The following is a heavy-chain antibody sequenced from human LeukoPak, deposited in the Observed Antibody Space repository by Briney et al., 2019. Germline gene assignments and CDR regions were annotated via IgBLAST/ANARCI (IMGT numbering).Heavy chain of an antibody. V-gene: IGHV4-39*07. J-gene: IGHJ4*02. Sequence: PSVTLSLTCTVSGGSISSSSHYWGWIRQPPGKGLEWIGSIYYSGSTNYNPSLKSRVTISVDTSKNQFSLKLSSVTAADTAVYYCARVTRVGATMAFDYWGQGTLVTVSS. CDR1: GGSISSSSHY. CDR2: IYYSGST. CDR3: ARVTRVGATMAFDY. D-gene: IGHD1-26*01.